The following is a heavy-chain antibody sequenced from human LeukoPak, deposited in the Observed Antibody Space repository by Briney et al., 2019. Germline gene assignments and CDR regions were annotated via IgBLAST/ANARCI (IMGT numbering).Heavy chain of an antibody. D-gene: IGHD6-13*01. V-gene: IGHV5-51*01. Sequence: GESLKISCKGSGYSFTSYWIGWVRQMPGKGPEWMGIIYPGDSDTRYSPSFQGQVTISADKSISTAYLQWSSLKASDTAMYYCARLSSYSSSWYHFDYWGQGTLVTVSS. J-gene: IGHJ4*02. CDR1: GYSFTSYW. CDR2: IYPGDSDT. CDR3: ARLSSYSSSWYHFDY.